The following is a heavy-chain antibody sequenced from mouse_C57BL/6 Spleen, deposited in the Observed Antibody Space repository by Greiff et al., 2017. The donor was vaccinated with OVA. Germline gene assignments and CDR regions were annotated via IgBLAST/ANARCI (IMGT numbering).Heavy chain of an antibody. J-gene: IGHJ4*01. D-gene: IGHD1-1*02. CDR3: AREGDYHYAMDY. V-gene: IGHV3-6*01. CDR2: ISYDGSN. CDR1: GYSITSGYY. Sequence: ESGPGLVKPSQSLSLTCSVTGYSITSGYYWNWIRQFPGNKLEWMGYISYDGSNNYNPSLKNRISITRDTSKNQFFLKLNSVTTEDTATYYCAREGDYHYAMDYWGQGTSVTVSS.